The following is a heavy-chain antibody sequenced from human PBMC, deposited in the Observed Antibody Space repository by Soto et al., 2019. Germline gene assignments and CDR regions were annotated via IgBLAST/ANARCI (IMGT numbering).Heavy chain of an antibody. CDR1: GFTFSSYS. D-gene: IGHD6-13*01. Sequence: PGGSLRLSCAASGFTFSSYSMNWVRQAPGKGLEWVSYISSSGSTIYYADSVKGRFTISRDNAKNSLYLQMNSLRAEDTAVYYCASGTAGTGAFDIWGQGTMVTVSS. V-gene: IGHV3-48*04. J-gene: IGHJ3*02. CDR3: ASGTAGTGAFDI. CDR2: ISSSGSTI.